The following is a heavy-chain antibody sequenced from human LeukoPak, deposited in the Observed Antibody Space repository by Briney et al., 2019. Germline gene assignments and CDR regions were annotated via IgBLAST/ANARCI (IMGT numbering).Heavy chain of an antibody. Sequence: ASVKGSCKASGGTFSIYAISWVRQAPGQGLEWMGRIIPIFGIANYAQKLHGRATITADNSTSTAYMELRSLRSEDTAVYYCARRSGSGYDYEFDYWGQGTLVTVSS. J-gene: IGHJ4*02. CDR2: IIPIFGIA. CDR1: GGTFSIYA. D-gene: IGHD5-12*01. V-gene: IGHV1-69*04. CDR3: ARRSGSGYDYEFDY.